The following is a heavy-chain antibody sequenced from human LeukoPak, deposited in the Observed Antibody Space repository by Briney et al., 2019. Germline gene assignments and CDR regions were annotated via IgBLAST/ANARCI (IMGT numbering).Heavy chain of an antibody. J-gene: IGHJ4*02. CDR2: MNPNSGNT. Sequence: ASVKVSCKASGYTFTSYDINWVRQATGQGLEWMGWMNPNSGNTGYAQKFQGRVTMTRNTSISTAYMELSSLRSEDTAVYYCARARSYGYYFDYWGQGTLVTVSS. V-gene: IGHV1-8*01. D-gene: IGHD1-26*01. CDR3: ARARSYGYYFDY. CDR1: GYTFTSYD.